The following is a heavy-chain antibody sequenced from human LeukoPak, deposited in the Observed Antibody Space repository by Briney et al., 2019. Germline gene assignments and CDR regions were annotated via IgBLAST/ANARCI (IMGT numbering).Heavy chain of an antibody. D-gene: IGHD5-18*01. CDR1: GYTFTGYY. CDR2: INPNSGGT. Sequence: ASVKVSCKASGYTFTGYYMHWVRQAPGQGLEWMGWINPNSGGTNHAQKFQGRVTMTRDTSISTAYMELSRLRSDDTAVHYCARGGTAMVTFHFDYWGQGTLVTVSS. V-gene: IGHV1-2*02. J-gene: IGHJ4*02. CDR3: ARGGTAMVTFHFDY.